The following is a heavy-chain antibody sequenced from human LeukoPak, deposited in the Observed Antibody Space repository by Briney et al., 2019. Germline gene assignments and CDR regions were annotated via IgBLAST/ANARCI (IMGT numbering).Heavy chain of an antibody. D-gene: IGHD5-18*01. J-gene: IGHJ4*02. CDR2: LRYDGSNK. CDR3: AKGSRYTAMVQGGY. CDR1: GFTFSTYG. V-gene: IGHV3-30*02. Sequence: GGSLRLSCVASGFTFSTYGMHWVRQAPGKGLEWVAFLRYDGSNKFYADSVKGRFTISRDNSKNTLYLQMNSLRAEDTAVYYCAKGSRYTAMVQGGYWGQGTLVTVSS.